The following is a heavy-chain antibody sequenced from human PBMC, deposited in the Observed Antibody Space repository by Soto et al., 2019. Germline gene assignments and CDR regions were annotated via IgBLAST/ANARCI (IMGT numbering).Heavy chain of an antibody. CDR2: IRNKANSYTT. J-gene: IGHJ4*02. CDR3: ARTRVYGSGSYWSRGYFAY. CDR1: GFIFSDHH. D-gene: IGHD3-10*01. Sequence: GGSLRLSCAASGFIFSDHHMDWVRQAPGKGLEWVGRIRNKANSYTTEYAASVKGRFTISRDDSKNSLYLQMNSLKTEDTAVYYCARTRVYGSGSYWSRGYFAYWGQGTLVTVSS. V-gene: IGHV3-72*01.